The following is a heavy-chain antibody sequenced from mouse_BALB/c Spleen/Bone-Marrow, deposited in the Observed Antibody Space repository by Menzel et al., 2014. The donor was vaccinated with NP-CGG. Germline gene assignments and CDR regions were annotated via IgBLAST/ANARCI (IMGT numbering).Heavy chain of an antibody. Sequence: VQLQQSGAELVKPGASVKLSCTGSGFNIKDTYMHWVKQRPEQGLEWIGRIDPANGNTKYDPKFQGKATITADSSSNTASLQRSSLTSEDTAVYYCASYYRYSFDYWGQGTTLTVSS. J-gene: IGHJ2*01. CDR3: ASYYRYSFDY. V-gene: IGHV14-3*02. CDR2: IDPANGNT. CDR1: GFNIKDTY. D-gene: IGHD2-14*01.